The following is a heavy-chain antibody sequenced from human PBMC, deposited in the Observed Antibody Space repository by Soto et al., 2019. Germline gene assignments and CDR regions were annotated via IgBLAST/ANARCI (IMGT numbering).Heavy chain of an antibody. V-gene: IGHV6-1*01. CDR1: GDSVSSNSAA. Sequence: SQTLSLTCAISGDSVSSNSAAWNWIRQSPSRGLEWLGRTYYRSKWYNDYAVSVKSRITINPDTSKNQFSLQLNSVTPEDTAVYYCARVGVPRKPGYYYYGMDVWGQGTTVTVSS. CDR3: ARVGVPRKPGYYYYGMDV. D-gene: IGHD3-16*01. J-gene: IGHJ6*02. CDR2: TYYRSKWYN.